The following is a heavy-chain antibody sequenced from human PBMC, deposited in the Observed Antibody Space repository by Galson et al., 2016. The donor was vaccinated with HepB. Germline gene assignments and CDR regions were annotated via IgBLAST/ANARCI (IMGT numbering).Heavy chain of an antibody. CDR1: GYTFINYG. D-gene: IGHD5-18*01. V-gene: IGHV1-18*04. CDR2: ISVDIGNT. CDR3: ARGGRDTAMDYYYYGMDV. J-gene: IGHJ6*02. Sequence: SVKVSCKASGYTFINYGISWVRQAPGQGLEWMGCISVDIGNTNYAQKRKDRVTISRDNSKNTLYLQMNSLRAEDTAVYYCARGGRDTAMDYYYYGMDVWGQGTTVTVSS.